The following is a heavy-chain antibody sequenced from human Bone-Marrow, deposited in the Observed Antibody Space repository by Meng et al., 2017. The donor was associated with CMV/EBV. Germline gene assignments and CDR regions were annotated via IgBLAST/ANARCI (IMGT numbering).Heavy chain of an antibody. CDR1: GFTFSSYS. D-gene: IGHD2-2*01. Sequence: GESLKISCAASGFTFSSYSMNWVRQAPGKGLEWVAVISYDGSNKYYADSVKGRFTISRDNSKNTLYLQMNSLRAEDTAVYYCARDARPKDIVVEGGAHFDYWGQGTRITVSS. J-gene: IGHJ4*02. CDR3: ARDARPKDIVVEGGAHFDY. V-gene: IGHV3-30*03. CDR2: ISYDGSNK.